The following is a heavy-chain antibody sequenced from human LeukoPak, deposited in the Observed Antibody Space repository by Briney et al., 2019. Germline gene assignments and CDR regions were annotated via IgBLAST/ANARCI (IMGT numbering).Heavy chain of an antibody. CDR1: GYTFTGYY. CDR3: ARVGVPAALRAYYDFCTGYSAWFDP. J-gene: IGHJ5*02. D-gene: IGHD3-3*01. CDR2: INPNSGGT. Sequence: ASVKVSCKASGYTFTGYYMHWVRQAPGQGLEWMGWINPNSGGTNYAQKFQGRVTMTRDTSISTAYMELSRLRSDDTAVYYCARVGVPAALRAYYDFCTGYSAWFDPWGQGTLVTVSS. V-gene: IGHV1-2*02.